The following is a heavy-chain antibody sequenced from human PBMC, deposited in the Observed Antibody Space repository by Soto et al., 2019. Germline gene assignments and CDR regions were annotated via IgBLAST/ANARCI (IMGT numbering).Heavy chain of an antibody. CDR1: GFIFNNYA. CDR3: AKDRRSDNGVWDAVDV. J-gene: IGHJ3*01. V-gene: IGHV3-23*01. D-gene: IGHD1-26*01. Sequence: EAQLSESGGGLVQPGGSLRLYCAASGFIFNNYAMNWVRKAPGKGLEWVSGIGGGKGDEKEYADSVKGRFTISRDSSKKALFLKLNSLRTEDTAVDYCAKDRRSDNGVWDAVDVWGPGAMVTVSS. CDR2: IGGGKGDEK.